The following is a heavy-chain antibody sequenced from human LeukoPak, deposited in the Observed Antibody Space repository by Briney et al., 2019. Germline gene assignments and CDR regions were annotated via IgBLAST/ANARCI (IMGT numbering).Heavy chain of an antibody. CDR3: ARALEDYYDTSGYYT. Sequence: GGSLRLSCAASGFTFSRYSMNWVRQAPGKGLDWVSSISSSSSYIYYADSVKGRFTISRDNVKNSLYLQMNSLRAEDTAVYYCARALEDYYDTSGYYTWGQGTLVTVSS. J-gene: IGHJ5*02. CDR2: ISSSSSYI. V-gene: IGHV3-21*01. CDR1: GFTFSRYS. D-gene: IGHD3-22*01.